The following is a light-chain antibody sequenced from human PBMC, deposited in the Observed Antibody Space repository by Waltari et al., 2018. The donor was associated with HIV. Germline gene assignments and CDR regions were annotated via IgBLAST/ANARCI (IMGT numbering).Light chain of an antibody. J-gene: IGKJ2*01. CDR1: QGLLHSSGYHY. V-gene: IGKV2-28*01. Sequence: DIVMTQSPLSLPVTPGEPASISCRSSQGLLHSSGYHYLDWFLQKPGQSPQVLIYVASNRASGVPDRFSGSGSGIDFTLKISRVEADDVGVYYCMQALQTPYTFGRGTKLEIK. CDR3: MQALQTPYT. CDR2: VAS.